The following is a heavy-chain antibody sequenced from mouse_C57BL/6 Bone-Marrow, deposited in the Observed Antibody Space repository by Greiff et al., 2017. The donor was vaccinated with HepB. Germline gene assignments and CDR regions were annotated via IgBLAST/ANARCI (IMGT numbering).Heavy chain of an antibody. CDR2: IDPSDSYT. CDR3: ARLRPFAY. J-gene: IGHJ3*01. Sequence: VQLQQPGAELVKPGASVKLSCKASGYTFTSYWMQWVKQRPGQGLEWIGEIDPSDSYTNYNQKFKGKATLTVDTSSSTAYMQLSSLTSEDSAVYYCARLRPFAYWGQGTLVTVSA. V-gene: IGHV1-50*01. D-gene: IGHD2-12*01. CDR1: GYTFTSYW.